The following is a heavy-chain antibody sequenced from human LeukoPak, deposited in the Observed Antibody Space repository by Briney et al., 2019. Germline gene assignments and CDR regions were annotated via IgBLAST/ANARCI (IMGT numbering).Heavy chain of an antibody. V-gene: IGHV4-59*01. Sequence: SETLSPTCTVSGGSMNNDYWSWVRQPPGKGLEWIGYLSYSGTTKYNPSFKSRVTISVDTSKNLFSLKLTSVTAADTAVYYCARDPFDWGQGTLVIVSS. CDR3: ARDPFD. CDR1: GGSMNNDY. CDR2: LSYSGTT. J-gene: IGHJ4*02.